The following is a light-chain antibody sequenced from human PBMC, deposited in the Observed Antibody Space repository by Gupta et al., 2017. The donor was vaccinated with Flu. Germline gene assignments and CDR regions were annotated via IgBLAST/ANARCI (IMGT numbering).Light chain of an antibody. CDR1: SSDVGSYNL. Sequence: QSALTQPASVSGSPGQSITISCTGTSSDVGSYNLVSWYQQQPGKAPNLMIYEGSKRPSGVSNRFSGSKSGNTASLTISGLQAEDEADYYCCSYAGSSTPYVFGTGTKVTVL. CDR2: EGS. CDR3: CSYAGSSTPYV. J-gene: IGLJ1*01. V-gene: IGLV2-23*01.